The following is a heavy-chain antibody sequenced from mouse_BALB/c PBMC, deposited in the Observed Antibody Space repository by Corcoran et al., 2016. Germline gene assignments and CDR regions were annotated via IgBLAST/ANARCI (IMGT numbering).Heavy chain of an antibody. Sequence: QVQLQQSGAELMKPGASVKISCKATGYTFSSYWIEWVKQRPGHGLEWIGEILPGSGSTNYNEKFKGKATFTADTSSNTAYMQLSSLTSEDSAVYYCATFTSWFAYWGQGTLVTVSA. V-gene: IGHV1-9*01. CDR1: GYTFSSYW. J-gene: IGHJ3*01. D-gene: IGHD1-1*01. CDR3: ATFTSWFAY. CDR2: ILPGSGST.